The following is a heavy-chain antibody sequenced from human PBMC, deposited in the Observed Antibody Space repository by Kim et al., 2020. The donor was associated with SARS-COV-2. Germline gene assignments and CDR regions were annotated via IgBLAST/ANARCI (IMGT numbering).Heavy chain of an antibody. Sequence: LSLTCAASGFTFSRHWMHWVRQAPGKGLVWVSGINSDGSSASYADAVEGRFTISRDNAKNTLYLQMSSLRVEDTAVYHCARGSIALTRPFDYWGQGT. J-gene: IGHJ4*02. CDR3: ARGSIALTRPFDY. V-gene: IGHV3-74*01. CDR2: INSDGSSA. D-gene: IGHD2-21*01. CDR1: GFTFSRHW.